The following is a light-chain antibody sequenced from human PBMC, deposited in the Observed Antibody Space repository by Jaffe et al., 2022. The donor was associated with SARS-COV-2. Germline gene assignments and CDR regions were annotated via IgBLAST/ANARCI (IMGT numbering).Light chain of an antibody. Sequence: DIQMTQSPSSLSASVGDRVSITCRAGQSISSYLNWYQQKPGKAPKLLIYAASSLQSGVPSRFSGSGSGTDFTLTISSLQPEDFATYYCQQTYSTPPGTFGPGTKVDIK. J-gene: IGKJ3*01. V-gene: IGKV1-39*01. CDR2: AAS. CDR3: QQTYSTPPGT. CDR1: QSISSY.